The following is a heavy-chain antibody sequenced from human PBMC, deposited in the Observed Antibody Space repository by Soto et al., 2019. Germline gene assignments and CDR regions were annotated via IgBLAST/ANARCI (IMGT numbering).Heavy chain of an antibody. D-gene: IGHD6-13*01. Sequence: SQTLSLTCAISGDSVSSNSAAWNWIRQSPSRGLEWLGRTYYRSKWYNDYAVSVKSRITINPDTSKNQFSLQLNSVTPGDTAVYYCARVAAAGSAMVKNAIKFAYSRVYYFDYWGQGTLVTVSS. V-gene: IGHV6-1*01. CDR2: TYYRSKWYN. CDR1: GDSVSSNSAA. J-gene: IGHJ4*02. CDR3: ARVAAAGSAMVKNAIKFAYSRVYYFDY.